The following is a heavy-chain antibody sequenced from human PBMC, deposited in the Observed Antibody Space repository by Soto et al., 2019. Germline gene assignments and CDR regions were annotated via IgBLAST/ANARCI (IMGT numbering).Heavy chain of an antibody. V-gene: IGHV3-23*01. Sequence: EVQLLESGGGLVQPGGSLRLSCAASGFTFSSYAMSWVRQAPGKGLEWVSAISGSGGSTYYADSVKGRFTISRDNSKNTLYLQMNSLRAEDTAVYYCAKVQSPLSADPRKRRGVVPAAPLDYWGQGTLVTVSS. CDR2: ISGSGGST. D-gene: IGHD2-2*01. CDR3: AKVQSPLSADPRKRRGVVPAAPLDY. J-gene: IGHJ4*02. CDR1: GFTFSSYA.